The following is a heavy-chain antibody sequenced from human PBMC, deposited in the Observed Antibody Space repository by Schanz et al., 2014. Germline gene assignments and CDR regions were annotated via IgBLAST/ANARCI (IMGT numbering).Heavy chain of an antibody. CDR1: GFTFNSYA. D-gene: IGHD3-9*01. J-gene: IGHJ4*02. CDR2: LSGSGGST. Sequence: DVQLLESGGGLVQPGGSLRLSCAASGFTFNSYAMTWVRQAPGKGLEWVSALSGSGGSTYYAASVKGRFTISRDNSKNTLYLQMNSLRAEDTAVYYCAKQIHYDILTGTRNWGQGTLVTVSS. CDR3: AKQIHYDILTGTRN. V-gene: IGHV3-23*01.